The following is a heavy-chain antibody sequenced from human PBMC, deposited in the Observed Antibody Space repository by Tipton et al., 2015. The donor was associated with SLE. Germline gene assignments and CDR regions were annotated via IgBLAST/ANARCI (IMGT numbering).Heavy chain of an antibody. CDR3: AKGVYSSSSGWYFDL. D-gene: IGHD6-6*01. V-gene: IGHV3-30*02. Sequence: SLRLSCAASGFTFSSYGMHWVRQAPGKGLEWVAFIRYDGSNKYYADSVKGRFTISRDNSKNTLYLQMNSLRAEDTAVYYCAKGVYSSSSGWYFDLWGRGTLVTVSS. CDR1: GFTFSSYG. J-gene: IGHJ2*01. CDR2: IRYDGSNK.